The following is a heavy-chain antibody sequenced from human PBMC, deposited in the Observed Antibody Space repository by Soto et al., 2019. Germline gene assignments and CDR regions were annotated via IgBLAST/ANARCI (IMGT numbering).Heavy chain of an antibody. CDR2: MNPNSGNT. V-gene: IGHV1-8*01. D-gene: IGHD3-10*01. CDR1: GYTFTSYD. J-gene: IGHJ4*02. CDR3: GGGGGVYYYGSGSPSDY. Sequence: QVQLVQSGAEVKKPGASVKVSCKASGYTFTSYDINWVRQATGQGLEWMGWMNPNSGNTGYAQKCQGRATTTRNTTVCTDDKELRSLRSGGTALYCGGGGGGVYYYGSGSPSDYWGQGTLVTVSS.